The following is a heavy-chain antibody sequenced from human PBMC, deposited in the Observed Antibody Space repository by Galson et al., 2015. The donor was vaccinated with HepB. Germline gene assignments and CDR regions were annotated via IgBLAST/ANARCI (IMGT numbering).Heavy chain of an antibody. CDR2: ISNSGDNT. CDR1: GLTFSLSA. V-gene: IGHV3-23*01. D-gene: IGHD2-21*01. Sequence: SLRLSCAVSGLTFSLSAMTWVRQAPGEGLEWVSSISNSGDNTYYTDSVKGRFTISRDNSKNTLYLQMDSLRAEDTAVYFCAKASLLWSGDIGYSDFWGQGTLVTVSS. J-gene: IGHJ4*02. CDR3: AKASLLWSGDIGYSDF.